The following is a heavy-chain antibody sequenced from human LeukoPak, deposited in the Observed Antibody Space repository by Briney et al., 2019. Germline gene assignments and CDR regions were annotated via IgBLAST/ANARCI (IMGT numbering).Heavy chain of an antibody. J-gene: IGHJ4*02. CDR1: GGSISSYY. CDR2: IYYSGST. D-gene: IGHD2-2*01. V-gene: IGHV4-59*08. Sequence: SETLSLTCTVSGGSISSYYWSWIRQPPGKGLEWIGYIYYSGSTCYNPSLKSRVTISVDTSKNQFSLKLSSVTAADTAVYYCAGAGLGYCSSTSCPRWDYWGQGTLVTVSS. CDR3: AGAGLGYCSSTSCPRWDY.